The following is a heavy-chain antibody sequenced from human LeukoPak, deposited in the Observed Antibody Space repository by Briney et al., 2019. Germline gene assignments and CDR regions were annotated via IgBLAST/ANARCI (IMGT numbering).Heavy chain of an antibody. CDR2: IGGSNGIT. J-gene: IGHJ4*02. CDR3: ARNENSGWGYFDY. V-gene: IGHV3-53*01. Sequence: GGSLRLSCAASGFTVSSNYMSWVRQAPGKGLEWVSVIGGSNGITFYVGSVKGRFTISRDNSKDTLYLQMNSLRAEDTAVYYCARNENSGWGYFDYWGQGTLVTVSS. CDR1: GFTVSSNY. D-gene: IGHD5-12*01.